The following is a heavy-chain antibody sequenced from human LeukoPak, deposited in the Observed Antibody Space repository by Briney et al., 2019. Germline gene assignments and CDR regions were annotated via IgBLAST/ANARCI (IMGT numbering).Heavy chain of an antibody. Sequence: GASVKVSCKASGYTFTSYGISWVRQAPGQGLEWMGWIGAYNGNTNYAQKLQGRVTMTTDTSTSTAYMELRSLRSDDTAVYYCASSQTYYYDSSGYYLYYFDYWGQGTLVTVSS. J-gene: IGHJ4*02. D-gene: IGHD3-22*01. CDR2: IGAYNGNT. CDR3: ASSQTYYYDSSGYYLYYFDY. CDR1: GYTFTSYG. V-gene: IGHV1-18*01.